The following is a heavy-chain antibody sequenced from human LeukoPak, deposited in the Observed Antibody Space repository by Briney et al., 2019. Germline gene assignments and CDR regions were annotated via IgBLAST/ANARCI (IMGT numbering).Heavy chain of an antibody. CDR2: ISSSSSYI. Sequence: PGGSLRLSCAASGFTFSSYSMNWVHQAPGKGLEWVSSISSSSSYIYYADSVKGRFTISRDNAKNSLYLQMNSLRAEDTAVYYCARGIAAAGTDYWGQGTLVTVSS. CDR1: GFTFSSYS. V-gene: IGHV3-21*01. D-gene: IGHD6-13*01. J-gene: IGHJ4*02. CDR3: ARGIAAAGTDY.